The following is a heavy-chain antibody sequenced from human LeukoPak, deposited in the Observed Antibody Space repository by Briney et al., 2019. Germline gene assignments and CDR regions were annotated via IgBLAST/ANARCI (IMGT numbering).Heavy chain of an antibody. CDR1: GYTFTSYD. D-gene: IGHD2-2*01. CDR2: MNPNSGNT. V-gene: IGHV1-8*01. Sequence: GASVKVSCKGSGYTFTSYDINWVRQATGQGLEWMGWMNPNSGNTGYAQKFQGRVTMTRNTSISTAYMELSSLRFEDTAVYYCARGTRYCSSTSCYDSTDYYYGMDVWGQGTTVTVSS. CDR3: ARGTRYCSSTSCYDSTDYYYGMDV. J-gene: IGHJ6*02.